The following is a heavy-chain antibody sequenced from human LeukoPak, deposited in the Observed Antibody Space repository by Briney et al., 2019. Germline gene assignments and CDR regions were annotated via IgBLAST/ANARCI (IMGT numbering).Heavy chain of an antibody. D-gene: IGHD1-14*01. Sequence: GGSLRLSCSASGFIFSSYWMHWVRQAPGKGLVWVSYINSDGSSTSYADSVKGRFTISRDNAKNTLYLQMNSLRAEDTAVYYCARDLPDQGANWGQGTLVIVSS. J-gene: IGHJ1*01. CDR2: INSDGSST. CDR3: ARDLPDQGAN. V-gene: IGHV3-74*01. CDR1: GFIFSSYW.